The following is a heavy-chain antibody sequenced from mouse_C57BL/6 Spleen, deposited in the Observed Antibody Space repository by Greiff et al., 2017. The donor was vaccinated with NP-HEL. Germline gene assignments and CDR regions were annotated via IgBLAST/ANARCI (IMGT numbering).Heavy chain of an antibody. CDR1: GFSLTSYG. CDR3: ASPHYYGSSYYAMDY. CDR2: IWSGGST. J-gene: IGHJ4*01. D-gene: IGHD1-1*01. Sequence: VKVVESGPGLVQPSQSLSITCTVSGFSLTSYGVHWVRQSPGKGLEWLGVIWSGGSTDYNAAFISRLSISKDNSKSQVFFKMNSLQADDTAIYYCASPHYYGSSYYAMDYWGQGTSVTVSS. V-gene: IGHV2-2*01.